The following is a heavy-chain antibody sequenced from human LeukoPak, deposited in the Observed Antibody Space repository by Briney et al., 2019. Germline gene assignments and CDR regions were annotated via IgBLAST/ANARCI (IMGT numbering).Heavy chain of an antibody. D-gene: IGHD6-19*01. J-gene: IGHJ6*02. CDR3: ARDGRTSGWRIYYGMDV. CDR2: IIAYNGNT. CDR1: GYTFTSNG. V-gene: IGHV1-18*01. Sequence: GASVKVSCKASGYTFTSNGISWVRQAPGQGLEWMGWIIAYNGNTNYAQKLQGRVTMTTDTSTNTAYMELRSLRSDDTAVYYCARDGRTSGWRIYYGMDVWGQGTTVTVSS.